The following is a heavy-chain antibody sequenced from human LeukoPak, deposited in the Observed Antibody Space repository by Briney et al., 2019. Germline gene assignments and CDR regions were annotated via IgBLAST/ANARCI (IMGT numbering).Heavy chain of an antibody. CDR3: THMSYRYYGMDV. D-gene: IGHD2-2*02. CDR2: INPTGGGT. CDR1: GYTFTNYF. Sequence: ASVKVSCKASGYTFTNYFMHWVRQVPGQGLEWMGVINPTGGGTTYAQKFQGRVTMTEDTSTDTAYMELSSLRSEDTAVYYCTHMSYRYYGMDVWGQGTTVTVSS. J-gene: IGHJ6*02. V-gene: IGHV1-46*01.